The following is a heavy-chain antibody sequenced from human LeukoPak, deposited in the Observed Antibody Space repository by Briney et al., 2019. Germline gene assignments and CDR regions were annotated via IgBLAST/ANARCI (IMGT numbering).Heavy chain of an antibody. CDR3: ARISDSYGYPSSAPLDY. Sequence: ASVKVSCKASGYTFTSYYMHWVRQAPGQGLEWMGIINPSGGSTSYAQKFQGRVTMTRDMSTSTVYMELSSLRSEDTAVYYCARISDSYGYPSSAPLDYWGQGTLVTVSS. J-gene: IGHJ4*02. CDR1: GYTFTSYY. CDR2: INPSGGST. D-gene: IGHD5-18*01. V-gene: IGHV1-46*01.